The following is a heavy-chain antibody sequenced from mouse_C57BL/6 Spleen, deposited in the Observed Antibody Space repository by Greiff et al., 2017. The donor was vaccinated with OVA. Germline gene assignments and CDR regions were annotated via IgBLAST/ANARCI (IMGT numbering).Heavy chain of an antibody. J-gene: IGHJ3*01. Sequence: VQLQQPGAELVKPGASVKLSCKASGYTFTSYWMQWVKQRPGQGLEWIGEIDPSDSYTNYNQKFKGKATLTVDTSSSTAYMQLSSLTSEDSAVYYCARSGSSLAGFAYWGQGTLVTVSA. D-gene: IGHD1-1*01. CDR3: ARSGSSLAGFAY. V-gene: IGHV1-50*01. CDR1: GYTFTSYW. CDR2: IDPSDSYT.